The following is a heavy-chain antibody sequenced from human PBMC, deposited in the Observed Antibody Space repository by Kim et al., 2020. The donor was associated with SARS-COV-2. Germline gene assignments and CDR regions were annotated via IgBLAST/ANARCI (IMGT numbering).Heavy chain of an antibody. J-gene: IGHJ6*02. CDR3: AKETMAWGSGSSGMDV. Sequence: GGSLRLSCAASGFTFSSYAMSWVCQAPGKGLEWVSVIYSGGSSTYYADSVKGRFTISRDNSKNTLYLQMNSLRAEDTAVYYCAKETMAWGSGSSGMDVWGQGTTVTVSS. V-gene: IGHV3-23*03. CDR1: GFTFSSYA. D-gene: IGHD3-10*01. CDR2: IYSGGSST.